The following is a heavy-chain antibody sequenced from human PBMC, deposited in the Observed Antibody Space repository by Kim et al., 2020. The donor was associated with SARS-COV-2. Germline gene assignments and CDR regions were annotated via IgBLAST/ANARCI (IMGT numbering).Heavy chain of an antibody. D-gene: IGHD1-20*01. CDR3: ARSEVITPPDY. J-gene: IGHJ4*02. Sequence: RYSPYFQGQVTISADKSISTAYLQWSSLKASDTAMYYCARSEVITPPDYWGQGTLVTVSS. V-gene: IGHV5-51*01.